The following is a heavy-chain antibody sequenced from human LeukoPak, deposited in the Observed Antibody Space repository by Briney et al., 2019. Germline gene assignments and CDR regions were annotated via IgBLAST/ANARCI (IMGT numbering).Heavy chain of an antibody. J-gene: IGHJ4*02. Sequence: GGSLRLSCAASGFTFSGSAMHWVRQASGKGLEWVGRIRSKANSYATAYAASVKGMFTISRDDSKNTAYLQMNSLKTEDTAVYYCTRVGATFLDYWGQGTLVTVSS. D-gene: IGHD1-26*01. CDR3: TRVGATFLDY. CDR2: IRSKANSYAT. CDR1: GFTFSGSA. V-gene: IGHV3-73*01.